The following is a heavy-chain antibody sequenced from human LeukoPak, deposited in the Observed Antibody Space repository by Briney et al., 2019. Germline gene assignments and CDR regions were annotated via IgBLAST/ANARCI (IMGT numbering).Heavy chain of an antibody. CDR3: AKDGKGYSGYDYRDWFDP. D-gene: IGHD5-12*01. Sequence: PGASLRLSCAASGFTFSSYAMSWVRQAPRKGLDWVSAISGSGGSTYYADSVKGRFTISRDNSKNTLYLQMNSLRAEDTAVYYCAKDGKGYSGYDYRDWFDPWGQGTLVTVSS. CDR1: GFTFSSYA. CDR2: ISGSGGST. V-gene: IGHV3-23*01. J-gene: IGHJ5*02.